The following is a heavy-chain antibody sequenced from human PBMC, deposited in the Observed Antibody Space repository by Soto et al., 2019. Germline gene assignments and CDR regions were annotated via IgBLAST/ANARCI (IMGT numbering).Heavy chain of an antibody. V-gene: IGHV1-46*01. CDR2: INPFDGSR. D-gene: IGHD2-8*01. J-gene: IGHJ5*01. CDR1: GYIFTSYY. CDR3: ARLIGNSWLDS. Sequence: ASVKVSCKASGYIFTSYYIHWVRQAPGQGLEWMGWINPFDGSRMFAQSFQGRVTMTRDTSTSTVYMEVSSLRSEDTAVYYCARLIGNSWLDSWGQGTLVTVSS.